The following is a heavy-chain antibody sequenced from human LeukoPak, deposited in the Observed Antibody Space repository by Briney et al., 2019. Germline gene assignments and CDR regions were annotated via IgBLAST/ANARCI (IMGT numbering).Heavy chain of an antibody. CDR3: ARQSTSCFKDSCLDYFDY. D-gene: IGHD2-2*01. CDR2: IYTSGST. Sequence: SQTLSLTCTVSGGSISSGSYYWGWIRQPAGKGLEWIGRIYTSGSTNYNPSLKSRVTISVDTSKNQFSLKLSSVIAADTAVYYCARQSTSCFKDSCLDYFDYWGQGTLVTVSS. J-gene: IGHJ4*02. V-gene: IGHV4-61*02. CDR1: GGSISSGSYY.